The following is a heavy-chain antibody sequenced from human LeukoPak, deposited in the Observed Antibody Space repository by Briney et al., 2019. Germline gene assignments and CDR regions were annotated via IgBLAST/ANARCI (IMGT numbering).Heavy chain of an antibody. CDR1: GYTFTDYY. CDR2: INPNSGGT. V-gene: IGHV1-2*02. CDR3: ARELVATMVDH. J-gene: IGHJ4*02. D-gene: IGHD5-12*01. Sequence: ASVKVSCKASGYTFTDYYMHWVRQAPGQGPEWMGWINPNSGGTKYAQKFQGRVTMTRDTSISTAYMELSRLRSDDTAVYYCARELVATMVDHWGQGTLVTVSS.